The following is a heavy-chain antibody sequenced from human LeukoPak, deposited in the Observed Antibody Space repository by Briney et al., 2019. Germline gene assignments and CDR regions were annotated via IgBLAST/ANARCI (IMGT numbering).Heavy chain of an antibody. CDR3: ARSAGTTYYYYHYMDV. Sequence: ASVKVSCKASGYTFTSYGISWVRQAPGQGLEWMGWISAYNGNTNYAQKLQGRVTMTTDTSTSTAYMELRSLRSDDTAVYYCARSAGTTYYYYHYMDVWGKGTTVTVSS. CDR1: GYTFTSYG. V-gene: IGHV1-18*01. D-gene: IGHD1-1*01. J-gene: IGHJ6*03. CDR2: ISAYNGNT.